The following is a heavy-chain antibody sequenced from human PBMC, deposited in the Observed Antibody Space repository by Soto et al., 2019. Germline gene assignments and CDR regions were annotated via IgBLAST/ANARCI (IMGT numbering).Heavy chain of an antibody. J-gene: IGHJ4*02. CDR1: GTSISSTYW. CDR3: ATVPPRIVVVLAEFPT. V-gene: IGHV4-4*02. Sequence: QVQLKQSGPGLVRPSGTLSLTCRVSGTSISSTYWWTWVRQSPGKGLEWIGEIYHNGITKYNPSLKSRVSLSVHKSNNQFSLKLTSVTAADTAVYYCATVPPRIVVVLAEFPTWGQGTLVTVSS. CDR2: IYHNGIT. D-gene: IGHD2-21*01.